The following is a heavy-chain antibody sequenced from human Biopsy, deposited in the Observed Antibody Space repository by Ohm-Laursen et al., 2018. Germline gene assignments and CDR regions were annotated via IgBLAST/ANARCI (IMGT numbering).Heavy chain of an antibody. J-gene: IGHJ6*02. V-gene: IGHV3-33*08. D-gene: IGHD1-26*01. CDR3: ARDPIVGSKADGMDV. CDR1: GFAFSDYS. Sequence: SLRLSCAASGFAFSDYSMSWVRQAPGKGLEWVAIIWYDGSSEYYADSVKGRFTISRDNSRNTVYLQMNSLRAEDTAIYYCARDPIVGSKADGMDVWGQGTTVTVSS. CDR2: IWYDGSSE.